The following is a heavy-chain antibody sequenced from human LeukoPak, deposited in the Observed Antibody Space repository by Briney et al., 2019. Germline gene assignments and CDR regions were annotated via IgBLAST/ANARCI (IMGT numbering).Heavy chain of an antibody. CDR3: ARDHDGSGDYFDY. CDR2: IKQDGSEK. J-gene: IGHJ4*02. V-gene: IGHV3-7*01. Sequence: GGSLRLSCAASVFTFSSYWMTWVRQAPGKGLEWVANIKQDGSEKYYVDSVKGRFTISRDNAKNSLYLQMNRLRAEDTAVYYCARDHDGSGDYFDYWGQGTLVTVSS. CDR1: VFTFSSYW. D-gene: IGHD3-10*01.